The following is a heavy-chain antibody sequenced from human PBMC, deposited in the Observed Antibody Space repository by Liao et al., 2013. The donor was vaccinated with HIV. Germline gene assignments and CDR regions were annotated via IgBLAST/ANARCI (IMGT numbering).Heavy chain of an antibody. CDR1: GGSISSYY. Sequence: QVQLQESGPGLVKPSETLSLTCTVSGGSISSYYWSWIRQPPGKGLEWIGYIYYSGSTNYNPSLKSRVTISIDTSKNQFSLKLSSVTAADTAVYYCARGYSYVPSWGQGTLVTVSS. J-gene: IGHJ5*02. CDR2: IYYSGST. D-gene: IGHD5-18*01. CDR3: ARGYSYVPS. V-gene: IGHV4-59*01.